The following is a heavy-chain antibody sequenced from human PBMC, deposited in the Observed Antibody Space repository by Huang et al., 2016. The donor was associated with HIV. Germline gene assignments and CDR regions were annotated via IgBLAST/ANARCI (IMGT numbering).Heavy chain of an antibody. J-gene: IGHJ3*01. CDR2: ISNYGSSR. D-gene: IGHD5-12*01. CDR3: TREYTVAGAFDL. Sequence: QVQLVESGGGVVQPGRSLRLSCAASGFSFANYAMHWVRQVLGKRLEWVTFISNYGSSRYYADSVKGRFTISRDNFKNALYLQMNRLRGDDTAVYYCTREYTVAGAFDLWGQGTMVTVSS. V-gene: IGHV3-30-3*01. CDR1: GFSFANYA.